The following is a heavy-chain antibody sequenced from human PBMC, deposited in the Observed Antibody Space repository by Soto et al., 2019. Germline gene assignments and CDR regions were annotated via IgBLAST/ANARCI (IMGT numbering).Heavy chain of an antibody. D-gene: IGHD7-27*01. CDR3: ARRWGRTFDY. Sequence: SETLSLTCTVSGGSISSYYWSWIRQPPWKGLEWIGYIYYSGSTNYSPSLKSRVTISVDTSKNQFSLKLSSVTAADTAVYYCARRWGRTFDYWGQGTLVTSPQ. V-gene: IGHV4-59*08. CDR1: GGSISSYY. CDR2: IYYSGST. J-gene: IGHJ4*02.